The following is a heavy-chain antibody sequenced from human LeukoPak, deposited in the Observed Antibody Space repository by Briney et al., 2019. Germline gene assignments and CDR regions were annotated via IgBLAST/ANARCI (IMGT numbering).Heavy chain of an antibody. J-gene: IGHJ4*02. D-gene: IGHD6-19*01. CDR1: GGTFSSYA. V-gene: IGHV1-69*13. CDR2: IIPIFGTA. Sequence: RASVKVSCKASGGTFSSYAISWVRQAPGQGLEWMGGIIPIFGTANYAQKFQGRVTITADESTSTAYMELSSLRSEDTAVYYCARESSSGYSSGWPYFDYWGQGTLVTVSS. CDR3: ARESSSGYSSGWPYFDY.